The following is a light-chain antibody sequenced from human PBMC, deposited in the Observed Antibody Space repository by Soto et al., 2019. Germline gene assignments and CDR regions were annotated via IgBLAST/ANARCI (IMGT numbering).Light chain of an antibody. J-gene: IGKJ1*01. CDR3: QQYQYWPPLT. CDR1: QSVDTL. V-gene: IGKV3-15*01. CDR2: DAS. Sequence: VMTQSPGTLSVSPGERATLSCRASQSVDTLLAWYQQRPGQAPRLLISDASTRATGVSARFSGSGSGTELSLTISSLQSEDSALYYCQQYQYWPPLTFGQGTKVEI.